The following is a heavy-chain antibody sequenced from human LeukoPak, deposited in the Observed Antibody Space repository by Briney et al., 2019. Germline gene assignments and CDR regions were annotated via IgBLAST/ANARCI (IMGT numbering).Heavy chain of an antibody. J-gene: IGHJ3*02. CDR2: VIPIFGTA. CDR3: ARDSYYDILTGAFDI. D-gene: IGHD3-9*01. V-gene: IGHV1-69*06. Sequence: SVKVSCKASGGTFSSYAISWVRQAPGQGLEWMGGVIPIFGTANYAQKFQGRVTITADKSTSTAYMELSRLRSDDTAMYYCARDSYYDILTGAFDIWGQGTMVTVSS. CDR1: GGTFSSYA.